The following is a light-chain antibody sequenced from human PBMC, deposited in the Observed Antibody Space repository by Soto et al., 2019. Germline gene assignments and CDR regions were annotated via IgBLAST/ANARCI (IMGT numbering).Light chain of an antibody. CDR1: QNIQRW. CDR2: KAS. Sequence: DTRMTQSPAPVSASVGDRITITCRASQNIQRWLAWYQQKPGKAPKLLIYKASSLERGVPSRFSAGGSGVEFTLNISSVQPEDFATYHCLQYHSDWTFGQGTKWIS. J-gene: IGKJ1*01. CDR3: LQYHSDWT. V-gene: IGKV1-5*03.